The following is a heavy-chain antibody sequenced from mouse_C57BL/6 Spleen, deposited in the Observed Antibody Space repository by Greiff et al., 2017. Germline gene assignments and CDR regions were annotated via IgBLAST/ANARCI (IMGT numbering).Heavy chain of an antibody. D-gene: IGHD1-1*01. Sequence: QVHVKQPGAELVKPGASVKMSCKASGYTFTSYWITWVKQRPGQGLEWIGDIYPGSGSTNYNEKFKSKATLTVDTSSSTAYMQLSSLTSEDSAVYYCARSRTDYYGSRPYFDYWGQGTTLTVSS. J-gene: IGHJ2*01. CDR3: ARSRTDYYGSRPYFDY. V-gene: IGHV1-55*01. CDR2: IYPGSGST. CDR1: GYTFTSYW.